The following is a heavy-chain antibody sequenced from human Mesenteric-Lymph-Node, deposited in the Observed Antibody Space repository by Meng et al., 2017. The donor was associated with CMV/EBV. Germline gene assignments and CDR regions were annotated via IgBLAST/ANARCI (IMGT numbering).Heavy chain of an antibody. J-gene: IGHJ5*02. CDR2: ISYDGSNK. V-gene: IGHV3-30-3*01. D-gene: IGHD2-21*01. CDR1: GFTFRNYW. Sequence: GESLKISCAASGFTFRNYWMSWVRQAPGKGLEWVAVISYDGSNKYYADSVKGRFTISRDNSKNTVYLQINSLRLEDTAVYYCARLEVPIPISEASNWFDPWGQGTQVTVSS. CDR3: ARLEVPIPISEASNWFDP.